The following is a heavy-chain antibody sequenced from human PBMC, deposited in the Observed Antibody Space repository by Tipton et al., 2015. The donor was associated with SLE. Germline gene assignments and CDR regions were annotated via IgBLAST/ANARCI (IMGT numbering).Heavy chain of an antibody. Sequence: LRLSCTVSGGSISTYYRRWIRQPPGKGLEWIGHIYYSGSTNYNPSLKSRVTISVDTSKNQFSLKLSSVTAADTAVYYCARERKYSSTSGAFDIWGQGTMVTVSS. CDR3: ARERKYSSTSGAFDI. J-gene: IGHJ3*02. CDR1: GGSISTYY. D-gene: IGHD6-13*01. V-gene: IGHV4-59*01. CDR2: IYYSGST.